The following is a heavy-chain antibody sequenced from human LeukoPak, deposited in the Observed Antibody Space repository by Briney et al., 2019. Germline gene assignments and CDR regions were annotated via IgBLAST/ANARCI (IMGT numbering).Heavy chain of an antibody. CDR1: GFTFSSYA. V-gene: IGHV3-23*01. CDR3: AKDLAVAGRGTVPFDY. CDR2: ISGSGGST. Sequence: GGSLRLSCAASGFTFSSYAMSWVRQAPGKGLEWVSAISGSGGSTYYADPVKGRFTISRDNSKNTLYLQMNSLRAEDTAVYYCAKDLAVAGRGTVPFDYWGQGTLVTVSS. J-gene: IGHJ4*02. D-gene: IGHD6-19*01.